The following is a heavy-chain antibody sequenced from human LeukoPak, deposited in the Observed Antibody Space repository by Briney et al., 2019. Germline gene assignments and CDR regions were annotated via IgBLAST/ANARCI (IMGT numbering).Heavy chain of an antibody. CDR1: GYTFTGYY. CDR2: INPNSGGT. Sequence: ASVKVSCKASGYTFTGYYMHWVRQAPGQGLEWMGWINPNSGGTNYAQKFQGRVTMTRDTSISTAYMELSRLRSDDTAVYYCARDRGYSGYGLWSDYYYMDVWGKGTTVTISS. V-gene: IGHV1-2*02. D-gene: IGHD5-12*01. J-gene: IGHJ6*03. CDR3: ARDRGYSGYGLWSDYYYMDV.